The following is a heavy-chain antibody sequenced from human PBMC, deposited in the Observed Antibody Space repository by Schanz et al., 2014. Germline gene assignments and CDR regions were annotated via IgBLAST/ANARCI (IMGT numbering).Heavy chain of an antibody. V-gene: IGHV1-18*01. Sequence: QVQLVQSGAEVKKPGSSMKVSCKASGGTFSTYTISWVRQAPGQGLEWMGWINGYNGHTLYAQKFQGRVTMTTDTSTSTSYMELRSLRSDDTAVYYCARDRRRYCSTASCLHDNWFDPWGQGTLVTVSS. CDR1: GGTFSTYT. CDR3: ARDRRRYCSTASCLHDNWFDP. D-gene: IGHD2-2*01. CDR2: INGYNGHT. J-gene: IGHJ5*02.